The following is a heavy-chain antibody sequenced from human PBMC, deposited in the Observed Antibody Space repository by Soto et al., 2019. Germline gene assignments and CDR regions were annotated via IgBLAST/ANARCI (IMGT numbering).Heavy chain of an antibody. CDR3: ASEASRGFFAMYAFDI. CDR2: IYSGGST. Sequence: PGGSLRLSCAASGFTVSSNYMSWVRQAPGKGLEWVSVIYSGGSTYYADSVKGRFTISRDNSKNTLYLQMNSLRAEDTAVYYCASEASRGFFAMYAFDIWGQGTMVTVSS. D-gene: IGHD3-3*01. J-gene: IGHJ3*02. CDR1: GFTVSSNY. V-gene: IGHV3-66*01.